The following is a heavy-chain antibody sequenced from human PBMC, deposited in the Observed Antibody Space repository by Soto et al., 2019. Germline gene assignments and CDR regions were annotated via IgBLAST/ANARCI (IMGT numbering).Heavy chain of an antibody. CDR3: AIVSSMVRGVKDYYYYYYMDV. CDR1: GGSISSYY. V-gene: IGHV4-59*01. D-gene: IGHD3-10*01. Sequence: PSETLSLTCTVSGGSISSYYWSWIRQPPGKGLEWIGYIYYSGSTNYNPSLKSRVTISVDTSKNQFSLKLSSVTAADTAVYYCAIVSSMVRGVKDYYYYYYMDVWGKGTTVTVSS. CDR2: IYYSGST. J-gene: IGHJ6*03.